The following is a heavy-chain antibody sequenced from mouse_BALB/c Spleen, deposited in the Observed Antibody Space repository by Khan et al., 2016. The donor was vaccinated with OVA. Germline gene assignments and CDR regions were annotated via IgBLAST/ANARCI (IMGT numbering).Heavy chain of an antibody. CDR2: INPSTAYT. CDR3: ARRGLRWDFDD. CDR1: GYTFINYW. D-gene: IGHD1-1*01. V-gene: IGHV1-7*01. J-gene: IGHJ2*01. Sequence: VQLQQSGAELAKPGASVKMSCKASGYTFINYWILWVKQRPGQGLEWIGYINPSTAYTEYNQNFKDKATLTADKASRTAYMQLSSLTAEDSAVYDCARRGLRWDFDDWGQGTTLTVSS.